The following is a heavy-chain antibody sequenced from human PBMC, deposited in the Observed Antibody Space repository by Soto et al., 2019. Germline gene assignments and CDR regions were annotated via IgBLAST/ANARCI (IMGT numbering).Heavy chain of an antibody. CDR1: GFTFSSYS. CDR3: AKKGGGTELPYFDY. V-gene: IGHV3-48*01. D-gene: IGHD1-7*01. J-gene: IGHJ4*02. CDR2: ISSSSSTI. Sequence: GGSLRLSCAASGFTFSSYSMNWVRQAPGKGLEWVSYISSSSSTIYYADSVKGRFTISRDNAKNTLYLQMNSLRAEDTAVYYCAKKGGGTELPYFDYWGQGALVTVSS.